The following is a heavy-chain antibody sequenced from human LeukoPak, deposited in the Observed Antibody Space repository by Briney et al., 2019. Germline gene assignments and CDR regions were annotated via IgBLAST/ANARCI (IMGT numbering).Heavy chain of an antibody. J-gene: IGHJ4*02. CDR1: GYTFTSYG. CDR2: ISAYNGNT. D-gene: IGHD3-22*01. Sequence: ASVKVSCKASGYTFTSYGISWVRQAPGQGLEWMGWISAYNGNTNYAQKLQGRVTMTRNTSISTAYMELSSLRSEDTAVYYCARAPYDSSGYYIDYWGQGTLVTVSS. CDR3: ARAPYDSSGYYIDY. V-gene: IGHV1-18*01.